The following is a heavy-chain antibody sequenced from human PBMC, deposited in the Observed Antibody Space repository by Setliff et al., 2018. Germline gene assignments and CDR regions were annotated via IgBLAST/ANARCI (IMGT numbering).Heavy chain of an antibody. CDR3: ATSDWYAAFDH. D-gene: IGHD6-19*01. J-gene: IGHJ4*02. V-gene: IGHV3-21*01. Sequence: LRLSCAASGFTFSSYTMNWVRQAPGQGLEWVSSIDSSSTWIYYADSVKGRFTISRDNAKNSLYLQMNSLRAEDAAVYYCATSDWYAAFDHWGQGTLVTVSS. CDR1: GFTFSSYT. CDR2: IDSSSTWI.